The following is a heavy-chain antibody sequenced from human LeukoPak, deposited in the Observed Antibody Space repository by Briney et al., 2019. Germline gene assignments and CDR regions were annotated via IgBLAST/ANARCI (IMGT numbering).Heavy chain of an antibody. J-gene: IGHJ6*03. CDR2: ISSSSSYI. Sequence: PGGSLRLSCAASGFTFSSYSMNWVRQAPGKGLEWVSSISSSSSYIYYADSVKGRFTISRDNAKNSLYLQMNSLRAEDTAVYYCARCIAAASSDYYYYMDVWGKGTTVTVSS. CDR1: GFTFSSYS. D-gene: IGHD6-13*01. CDR3: ARCIAAASSDYYYYMDV. V-gene: IGHV3-21*01.